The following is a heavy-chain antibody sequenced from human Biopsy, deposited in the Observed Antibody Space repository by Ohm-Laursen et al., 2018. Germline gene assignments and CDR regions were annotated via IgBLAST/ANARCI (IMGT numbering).Heavy chain of an antibody. Sequence: TLSLTWTVSGGSVSSNTDYLAWLRQPPGKGLEWIGSIFYTGIIFYNPSLKSRVSISVDTSKNQFSLDLNSVTASDTALYYCARHPTGFWFDPWGQGTLVSVSS. CDR2: IFYTGII. J-gene: IGHJ5*02. CDR1: GGSVSSNTDY. V-gene: IGHV4-39*01. CDR3: ARHPTGFWFDP.